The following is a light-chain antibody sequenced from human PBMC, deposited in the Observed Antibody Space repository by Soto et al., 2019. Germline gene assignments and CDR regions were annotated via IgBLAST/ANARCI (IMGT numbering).Light chain of an antibody. CDR1: QNVRSNY. CDR3: QQYGASPYT. V-gene: IGKV3-20*01. Sequence: ESVLTQSPGTLSLSPGERVTLSCRASQNVRSNYLAWYQHKPGRPPRLLIYGASNRPGGIPDKFSGSGSGTAFTLTISTLEPEDVAVYYCQQYGASPYTFGPGTKLEIK. J-gene: IGKJ2*01. CDR2: GAS.